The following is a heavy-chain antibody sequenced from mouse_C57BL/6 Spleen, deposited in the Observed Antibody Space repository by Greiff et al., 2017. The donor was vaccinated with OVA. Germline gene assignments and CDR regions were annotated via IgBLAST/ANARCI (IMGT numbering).Heavy chain of an antibody. CDR3: TRGGFQYYFDY. V-gene: IGHV1-15*01. Sequence: QVQLKQSGAELVRPGASVTLSCKASGYTFTDYEMHWVKQTPVHGLEWIGAIDPETGGTAYNQKFKGKAILTADKSSSTAYMELRSLTSEDSAVYYCTRGGFQYYFDYWGQGTTLTVSS. CDR1: GYTFTDYE. CDR2: IDPETGGT. J-gene: IGHJ2*01.